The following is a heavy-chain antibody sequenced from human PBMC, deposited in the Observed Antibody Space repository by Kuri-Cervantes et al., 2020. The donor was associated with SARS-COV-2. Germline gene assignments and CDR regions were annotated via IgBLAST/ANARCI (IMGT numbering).Heavy chain of an antibody. Sequence: ASVKVSCKASGYTFTGYYVHWVRQAPGQGLEWMGWISAYNGNTNYAQKLQGRVTMSVDTSKNQFSLKLSSVTAADTAVYYCARGHSSSFDYWGQGTLVTVSS. CDR3: ARGHSSSFDY. CDR2: ISAYNGNT. J-gene: IGHJ4*02. CDR1: GYTFTGYY. V-gene: IGHV1-18*04. D-gene: IGHD6-13*01.